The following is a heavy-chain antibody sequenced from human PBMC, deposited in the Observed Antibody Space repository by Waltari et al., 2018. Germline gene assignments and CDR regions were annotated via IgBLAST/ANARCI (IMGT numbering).Heavy chain of an antibody. Sequence: QVQLVESGGGVVQPGRSLRLSCAASGFTFSSYGMHWVRPAPGKGLEWVAVIWYDGSNKYYADSVKGRFTISRDNSKNTLYLQMNSLRAEDTAVYYCARGWEVAGTAVDYWGQGTLVTVSS. V-gene: IGHV3-33*01. CDR3: ARGWEVAGTAVDY. CDR2: IWYDGSNK. J-gene: IGHJ4*02. D-gene: IGHD6-19*01. CDR1: GFTFSSYG.